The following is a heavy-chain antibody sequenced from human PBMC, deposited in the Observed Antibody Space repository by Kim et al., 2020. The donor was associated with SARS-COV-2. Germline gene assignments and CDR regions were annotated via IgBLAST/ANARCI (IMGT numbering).Heavy chain of an antibody. CDR1: GGSISSYY. Sequence: SETLSLTCTVSGGSISSYYWSWIRQPPGKGLEWIGYIYYSGSTNYNPSLKSRVTITVDTSKNQFSLKLSSVTAADTAVYYCARAAEYYYDSSGYYYYHYYYGMDVWGQGTTVTVSS. J-gene: IGHJ6*02. CDR3: ARAAEYYYDSSGYYYYHYYYGMDV. D-gene: IGHD3-22*01. CDR2: IYYSGST. V-gene: IGHV4-59*13.